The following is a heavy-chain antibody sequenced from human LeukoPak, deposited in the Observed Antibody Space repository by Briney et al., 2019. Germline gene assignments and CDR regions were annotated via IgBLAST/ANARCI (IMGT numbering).Heavy chain of an antibody. Sequence: SETLSLTCTVSGGSISSGDYSWSWIRQPPGKGLEWIGYIYYSGSTYYNPSLKSRVTISVDTSKNQFSLKLSSVTAADTAVYYCARATTVTITGYLDYWGQGTLVTVSS. CDR1: GGSISSGDYS. CDR2: IYYSGST. V-gene: IGHV4-30-4*01. CDR3: ARATTVTITGYLDY. J-gene: IGHJ4*02. D-gene: IGHD4-17*01.